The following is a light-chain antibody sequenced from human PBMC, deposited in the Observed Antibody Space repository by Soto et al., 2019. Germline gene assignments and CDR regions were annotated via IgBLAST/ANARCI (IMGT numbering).Light chain of an antibody. CDR3: KQYAGSPWT. CDR2: ATS. CDR1: QSVSSSY. Sequence: EIVLTQSPGTLSLSPGERATLSCRASQSVSSSYLAWYQQIPGQAPRLLIYATSSRATGIPDRVSGSGSETDFTLTISRLEPEDLAVYYCKQYAGSPWTFGQGAKVEIK. J-gene: IGKJ1*01. V-gene: IGKV3-20*01.